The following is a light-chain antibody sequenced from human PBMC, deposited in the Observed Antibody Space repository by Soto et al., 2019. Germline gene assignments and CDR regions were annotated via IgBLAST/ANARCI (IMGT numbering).Light chain of an antibody. V-gene: IGLV1-51*01. Sequence: QSVLTQPPSVSAAPGQKVTIPCSGGSSNIGSNDVCWYQQVPGTAPKVLIYDNNKRPSGIPDRFSGSKSGTSATLGISGLQTGYEADYYCRTWHSYSYVFGSGTKVTVL. J-gene: IGLJ1*01. CDR3: RTWHSYSYV. CDR1: SSNIGSND. CDR2: DNN.